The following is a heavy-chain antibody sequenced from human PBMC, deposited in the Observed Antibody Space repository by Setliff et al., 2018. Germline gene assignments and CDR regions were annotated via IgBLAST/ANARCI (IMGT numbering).Heavy chain of an antibody. V-gene: IGHV4-61*02. CDR3: TTDRRGDGLMFFDY. D-gene: IGHD3-10*01. CDR2: IYSSGSP. CDR1: GDSISSGNCY. Sequence: PSETLSLTCTVYGDSISSGNCYWTWIRQPAGQGLEWIGRIYSSGSPSYNPSRERRVTISRDTSKNQLSLTLSSMTAADTGVYYCTTDRRGDGLMFFDYWGLGPLVTVSS. J-gene: IGHJ4*02.